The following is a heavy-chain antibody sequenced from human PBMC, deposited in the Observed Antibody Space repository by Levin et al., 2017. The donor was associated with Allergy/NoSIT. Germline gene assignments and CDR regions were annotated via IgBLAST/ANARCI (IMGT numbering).Heavy chain of an antibody. J-gene: IGHJ4*02. D-gene: IGHD2-21*01. CDR3: ASSTAGHIVVGFDY. CDR1: GGSISSGGYY. Sequence: LRLSCTVSGGSISSGGYYWSWIRQHPGKGLEWIGYIYYSGSTYYNPSLKSRVTISVDTSKNQFSLKLSSVTAADTAVYYCASSTAGHIVVGFDYWGQGTLVTVSS. CDR2: IYYSGST. V-gene: IGHV4-31*03.